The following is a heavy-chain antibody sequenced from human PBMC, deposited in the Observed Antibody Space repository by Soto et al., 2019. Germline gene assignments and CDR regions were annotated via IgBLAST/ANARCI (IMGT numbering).Heavy chain of an antibody. CDR3: ARGRVSGLSLRYFHNGLDV. CDR1: GGTFNTDG. V-gene: IGHV1-69*01. J-gene: IGHJ6*02. Sequence: QIQLVQSGAEVKKPGSSVKVSCRASGGTFNTDGITWVRQAPGQGLEWMGGIIPIFHTTNYAQKLQGRVTITADASTSTVYMELRSLASEDTAVYFCARGRVSGLSLRYFHNGLDVWGQGTTVTVSS. CDR2: IIPIFHTT. D-gene: IGHD3-3*01.